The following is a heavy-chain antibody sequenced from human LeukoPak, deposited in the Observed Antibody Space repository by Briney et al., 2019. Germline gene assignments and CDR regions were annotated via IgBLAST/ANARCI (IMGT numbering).Heavy chain of an antibody. Sequence: GGSLRLSCAASGFTFSSYGMHWVRQAPGKGLEWVAVISNDGSDKYYADSVKGRFTISRDNAKNSLYLQMNSLRAEDTAVYYCARDRGSYVWLNYFDYWGQGTLVTVSS. J-gene: IGHJ4*02. CDR1: GFTFSSYG. D-gene: IGHD3-16*01. CDR3: ARDRGSYVWLNYFDY. CDR2: ISNDGSDK. V-gene: IGHV3-30*12.